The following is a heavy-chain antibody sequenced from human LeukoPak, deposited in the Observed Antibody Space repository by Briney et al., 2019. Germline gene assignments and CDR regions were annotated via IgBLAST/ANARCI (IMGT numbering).Heavy chain of an antibody. CDR2: ISSRSITI. V-gene: IGHV3-48*02. CDR3: ARDRWYSIDL. Sequence: GGSLRLSCAASGFTLSPFSMNWVRQAPGRGLEWLSYISSRSITIYYADSVRGRFTVSRDNAKNSLYLQLDSLRDEDTAVYYCARDRWYSIDLWGQGTLVTLSS. D-gene: IGHD6-13*01. J-gene: IGHJ5*02. CDR1: GFTLSPFS.